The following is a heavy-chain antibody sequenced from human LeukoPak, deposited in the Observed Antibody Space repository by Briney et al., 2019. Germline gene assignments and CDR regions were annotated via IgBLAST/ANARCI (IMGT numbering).Heavy chain of an antibody. CDR3: AKGMRHLWFGSFDY. Sequence: PGGSLRLSCAAPGFTFSSYAMSWVRQAPGKGLEWVSAISGSGGSTYYADSVKGRFTISRDNSKNTLYLQMNSLRAEDTAVYYCAKGMRHLWFGSFDYWGQGTLVTVSS. V-gene: IGHV3-23*01. D-gene: IGHD3-10*01. J-gene: IGHJ4*02. CDR2: ISGSGGST. CDR1: GFTFSSYA.